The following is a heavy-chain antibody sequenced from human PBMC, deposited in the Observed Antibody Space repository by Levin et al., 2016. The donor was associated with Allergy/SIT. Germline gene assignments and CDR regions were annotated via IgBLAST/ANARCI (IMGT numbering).Heavy chain of an antibody. J-gene: IGHJ2*01. CDR3: ARGRSDWARFFDL. V-gene: IGHV3-74*01. CDR1: GFTFSDYW. CDR2: FSNDGSST. D-gene: IGHD3/OR15-3a*01. Sequence: GESLKISCVASGFTFSDYWMHWVRQAPGEGLVWVARFSNDGSSTNYADSVKGRFTISRDNAKSTLYLQMTSLGAEDTALYYCARGRSDWARFFDLWGRGTLVTVSS.